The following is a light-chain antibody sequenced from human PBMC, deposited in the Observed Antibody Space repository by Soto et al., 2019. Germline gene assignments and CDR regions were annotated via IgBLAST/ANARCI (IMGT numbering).Light chain of an antibody. Sequence: QSALTQSASVSGSPGQSITISCTGTSSDVGDYNYVSWYQQHPGKAPKLMIYDVSNRPSGVSNRFSGSKSGNTASLTISGLQAEDEADYYCSSYTTSTTFVVFGGGTKVTVL. J-gene: IGLJ2*01. CDR3: SSYTTSTTFVV. CDR1: SSDVGDYNY. V-gene: IGLV2-14*03. CDR2: DVS.